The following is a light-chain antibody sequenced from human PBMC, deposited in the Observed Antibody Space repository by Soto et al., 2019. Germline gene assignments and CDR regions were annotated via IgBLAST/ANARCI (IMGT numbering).Light chain of an antibody. CDR2: NNN. J-gene: IGLJ1*01. Sequence: QSVLTQPPSASGTPGQRVTISCSGSSSNIGTNYVYWYQQLPGTAPKLLIYNNNRRPSGVPDRFSGSKSGTSASLAISGLRSEDEADYYCAAWDDSLSGYVFGTGTKVTVL. CDR1: SSNIGTNY. CDR3: AAWDDSLSGYV. V-gene: IGLV1-47*02.